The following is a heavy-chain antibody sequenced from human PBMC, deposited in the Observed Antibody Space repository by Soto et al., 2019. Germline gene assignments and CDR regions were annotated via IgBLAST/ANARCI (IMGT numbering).Heavy chain of an antibody. CDR2: LFYSGTT. D-gene: IGHD3-10*01. Sequence: QVQLQESGPGLVKPSETLSLTCTVSGGSISGYYWTWIRQPPGKGLAWVGSLFYSGTTDYNPSLKSRLTMSLDTSKNHFSLKLRSVTAADTAVYYCARHRGPAPVYWGQGTLVTAS. V-gene: IGHV4-39*01. CDR3: ARHRGPAPVY. J-gene: IGHJ4*02. CDR1: GGSISGYY.